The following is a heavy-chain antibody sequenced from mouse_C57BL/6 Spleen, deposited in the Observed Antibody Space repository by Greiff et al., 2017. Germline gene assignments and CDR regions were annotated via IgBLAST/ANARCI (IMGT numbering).Heavy chain of an antibody. D-gene: IGHD1-1*01. Sequence: VQLQQPGAELVRPGTSVKLSCKASGYTFTSSWMHWVKQRPGQGLEWIGVIAPSDSYTNYKQKFKGKATLTVDTSSSTAYMQRISLTSEDSAVYDCARGTTVGVDYWGQGTTLTVSS. CDR3: ARGTTVGVDY. J-gene: IGHJ2*01. V-gene: IGHV1-59*01. CDR2: IAPSDSYT. CDR1: GYTFTSSW.